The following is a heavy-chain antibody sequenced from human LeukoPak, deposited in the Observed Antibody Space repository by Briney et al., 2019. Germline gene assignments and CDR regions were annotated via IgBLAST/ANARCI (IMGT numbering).Heavy chain of an antibody. CDR2: INWNGGST. D-gene: IGHD6-13*01. Sequence: GGSLRLSCAASGFTFDDYGMNWVRQAPGKGLEWVSGINWNGGSTGYADSVKGRFTISRDNAKNSLYLQMNSLRAEDTALYYCARVNIAAAGSRAFDIWGQGTMVTVSS. J-gene: IGHJ3*02. CDR1: GFTFDDYG. CDR3: ARVNIAAAGSRAFDI. V-gene: IGHV3-20*04.